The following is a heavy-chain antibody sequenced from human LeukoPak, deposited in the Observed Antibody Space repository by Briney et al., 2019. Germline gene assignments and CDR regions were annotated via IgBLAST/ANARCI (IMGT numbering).Heavy chain of an antibody. J-gene: IGHJ4*02. CDR1: GFTFSSYY. CDR3: AREKLAAFDY. V-gene: IGHV3-23*01. Sequence: PGGSLRLSCEASGFTFSSYYMIWVRQAPGKGLEWVSVISVSGDWTYYADSVKGRFTISRDNSKNTLYLQMNSLRAEDTALYYCAREKLAAFDYWGQGTLVTVSS. CDR2: ISVSGDWT. D-gene: IGHD3-10*01.